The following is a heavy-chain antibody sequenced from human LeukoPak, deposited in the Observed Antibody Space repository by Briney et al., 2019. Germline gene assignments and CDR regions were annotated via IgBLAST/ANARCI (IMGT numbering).Heavy chain of an antibody. CDR3: ARADFWRSFGY. D-gene: IGHD3-3*01. J-gene: IGHJ4*02. V-gene: IGHV4-34*01. CDR2: INHSGST. CDR1: GGSFSGYY. Sequence: SETLSLTCAVYGGSFSGYYWSWIRQPPGKGLEWIGEINHSGSTNYNPSLKSRVTISVDTSKNQFSLKLSSVTAADTAVFYCARADFWRSFGYWGQGTLVTVSS.